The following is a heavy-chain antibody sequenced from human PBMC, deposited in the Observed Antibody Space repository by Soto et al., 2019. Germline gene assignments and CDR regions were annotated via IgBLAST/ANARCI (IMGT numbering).Heavy chain of an antibody. D-gene: IGHD2-15*01. J-gene: IGHJ4*02. CDR1: GFTVSNAW. CDR3: TTEPPYPATGVFGY. CDR2: IISKTDRRTT. Sequence: GGSLRLSCAASGFTVSNAWMSWVRQAPGKGLGWVGRIISKTDRRTTGYAAPVKGRVTNSRDDSKNTLSLQMNSLKTEDTTLYYCTTEPPYPATGVFGYWGQGTLVTV. V-gene: IGHV3-15*01.